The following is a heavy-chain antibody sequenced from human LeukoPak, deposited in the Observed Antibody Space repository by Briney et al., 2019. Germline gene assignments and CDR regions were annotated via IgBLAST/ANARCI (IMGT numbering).Heavy chain of an antibody. J-gene: IGHJ4*02. CDR2: INYSGST. Sequence: SETLSLTCTVSGNSLSSSSYYWGWIRQPPGKGLEWIGNINYSGSTYYNPSLKSRVTMSVDTSKNQFSLKLNSVTAADTAVYYCASRQRYSSGWYFDYWGQGTLVTVSS. D-gene: IGHD6-19*01. V-gene: IGHV4-39*01. CDR1: GNSLSSSSYY. CDR3: ASRQRYSSGWYFDY.